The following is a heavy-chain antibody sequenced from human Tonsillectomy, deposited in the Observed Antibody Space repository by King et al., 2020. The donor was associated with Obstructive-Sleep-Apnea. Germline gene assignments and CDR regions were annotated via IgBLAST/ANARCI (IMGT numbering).Heavy chain of an antibody. CDR1: EFSFSDYY. J-gene: IGHJ3*01. CDR3: ARPFSSSWYGGYDAFEL. Sequence: VQLVESGGGLVKPGGSLRLSCAASEFSFSDYYMSWIRQAPGKGLEWVSYISNTNSDTNYADSVRGRFTISRDNAKNSLYLQMNSLRAEDTAVYYCARPFSSSWYGGYDAFELWGQGTMVTVSS. CDR2: ISNTNSDT. D-gene: IGHD6-13*01. V-gene: IGHV3-11*06.